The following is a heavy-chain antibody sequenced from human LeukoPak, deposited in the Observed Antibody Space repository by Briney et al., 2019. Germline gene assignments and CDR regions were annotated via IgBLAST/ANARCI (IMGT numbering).Heavy chain of an antibody. CDR2: FDPEDGET. CDR1: GYTLTELS. V-gene: IGHV1-24*01. D-gene: IGHD6-19*01. CDR3: ATQLGIAVAGTFDY. J-gene: IGHJ4*02. Sequence: ASVKVSCKVSGYTLTELSMHWVRQAPGKGLEWMGGFDPEDGETIYAQKFQGRVTMTEDTSTDTAYMELSSLRSEDTAVYYCATQLGIAVAGTFDYWGQGTLVTVSS.